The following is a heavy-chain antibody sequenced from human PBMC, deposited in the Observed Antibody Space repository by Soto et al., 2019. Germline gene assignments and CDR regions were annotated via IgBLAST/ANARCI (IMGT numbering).Heavy chain of an antibody. J-gene: IGHJ5*02. Sequence: PSETLSLTCTGSGGSISSYYWSWIRQPAGKGLEWIGRIYTSGSTNYNPSLKSRVTMSVDTSKNQFSLKLSSVTAADTAVYYCARVSGTGTTLMGWFDPWGQGTLVTVSS. D-gene: IGHD1-7*01. V-gene: IGHV4-4*07. CDR1: GGSISSYY. CDR2: IYTSGST. CDR3: ARVSGTGTTLMGWFDP.